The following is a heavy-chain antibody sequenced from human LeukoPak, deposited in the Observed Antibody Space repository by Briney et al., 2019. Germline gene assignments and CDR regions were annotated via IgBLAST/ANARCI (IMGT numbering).Heavy chain of an antibody. V-gene: IGHV4-34*01. J-gene: IGHJ4*02. Sequence: SSETLSLTCAVYGGSFSGYYWSWIRQPPGKGLEWIGETNHSGSTNYNPSLKSRVTISVDTSKNQFSLKLSSVTAADTAVYYCASWYGDYGFDYWGQGTLVTVSS. CDR3: ASWYGDYGFDY. CDR1: GGSFSGYY. CDR2: TNHSGST. D-gene: IGHD4-17*01.